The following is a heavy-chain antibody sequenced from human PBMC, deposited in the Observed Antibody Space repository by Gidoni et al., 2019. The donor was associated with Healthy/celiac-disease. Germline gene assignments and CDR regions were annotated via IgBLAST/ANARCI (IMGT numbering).Heavy chain of an antibody. CDR2: ISWNSGSI. D-gene: IGHD1-1*01. CDR1: GFTFDAYA. J-gene: IGHJ6*02. CDR3: AKAHNVRYYYYGMDV. Sequence: EVQMVESGGGLVQPGRSLRLSCAASGFTFDAYAMHWVRQAPGKGLGWVSGISWNSGSIGYADSVKGRFTISRDNAKNSLYLQMNSLRAEDTALYYCAKAHNVRYYYYGMDVWGQGTTVTVSS. V-gene: IGHV3-9*01.